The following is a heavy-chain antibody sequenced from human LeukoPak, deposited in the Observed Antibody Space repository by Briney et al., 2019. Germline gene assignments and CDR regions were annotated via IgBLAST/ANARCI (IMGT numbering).Heavy chain of an antibody. D-gene: IGHD1-1*01. J-gene: IGHJ4*02. Sequence: GGSLRLSCAASGFTFSNAWMSWVRQAPGKGLEWVGHIKSKTDAGTIDYAAPVKGRFIISRDDSKNTLYLQMNSLKSEDTAVYYCATGGATTCYYWGQGALVTVSS. V-gene: IGHV3-15*01. CDR2: IKSKTDAGTI. CDR1: GFTFSNAW. CDR3: ATGGATTCYY.